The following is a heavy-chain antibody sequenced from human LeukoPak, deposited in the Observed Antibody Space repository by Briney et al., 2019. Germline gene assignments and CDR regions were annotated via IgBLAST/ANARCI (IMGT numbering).Heavy chain of an antibody. CDR1: GFTFSTYW. V-gene: IGHV3-74*01. J-gene: IGHJ1*01. Sequence: LAGGSLRLSCAASGFTFSTYWMHWVRQAPGKGLVWVSRIKSDGSTNYADSVKGRFTISRDKAQNQVSLQMNSLRPEDTGVYYCARAPSEIGGYYPEYFRHWGQGTLVTVSS. CDR3: ARAPSEIGGYYPEYFRH. CDR2: IKSDGST. D-gene: IGHD3-22*01.